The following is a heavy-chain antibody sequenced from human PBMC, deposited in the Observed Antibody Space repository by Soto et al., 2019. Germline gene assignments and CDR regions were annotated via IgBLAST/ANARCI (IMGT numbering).Heavy chain of an antibody. J-gene: IGHJ3*02. V-gene: IGHV1-18*01. CDR1: GYTFTSYG. CDR3: ARDHIPWAPTGDAFDI. Sequence: QVQLVQSGAEVKKPGASVKVSCKASGYTFTSYGISWVRQAPGQGLEWMGWISAYNGNTNYAQKLQGRVTMTTDTTTNXAYMELRSLRSDDTAVYYCARDHIPWAPTGDAFDIWGQGTMVTVSS. CDR2: ISAYNGNT. D-gene: IGHD1-1*01.